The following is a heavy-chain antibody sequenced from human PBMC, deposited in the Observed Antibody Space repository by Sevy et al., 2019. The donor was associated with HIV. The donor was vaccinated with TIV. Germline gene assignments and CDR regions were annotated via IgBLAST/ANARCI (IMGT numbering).Heavy chain of an antibody. D-gene: IGHD1-26*01. CDR1: GFTFSTYW. J-gene: IGHJ4*02. V-gene: IGHV3-74*01. CDR3: ARYVGATYPIDY. Sequence: GGSLRLSCAASGFTFSTYWMYWVRQAPGKGLVWVSRINSDGSTTNYADSVKGRFTISRDNARNTVYLQMNNLRAEDTALYYCARYVGATYPIDYWGQGTLVTVSS. CDR2: INSDGSTT.